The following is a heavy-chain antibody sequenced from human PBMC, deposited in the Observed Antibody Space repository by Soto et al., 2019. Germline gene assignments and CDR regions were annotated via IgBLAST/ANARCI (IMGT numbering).Heavy chain of an antibody. CDR1: GYSFTSYW. J-gene: IGHJ5*02. CDR2: IDPSDSYT. CDR3: ARLVRLIFGVVIISNWFDP. Sequence: GESLKISCKGSGYSFTSYWISWVRQMPGKGLEWMGRIDPSDSYTNYSPSFQGHVTISADKSISTAYLQWSSLKASDTAMYYCARLVRLIFGVVIISNWFDPWGQGTLVTVSS. V-gene: IGHV5-10-1*01. D-gene: IGHD3-3*01.